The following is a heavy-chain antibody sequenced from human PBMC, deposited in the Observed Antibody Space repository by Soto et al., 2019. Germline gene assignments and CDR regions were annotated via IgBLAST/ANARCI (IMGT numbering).Heavy chain of an antibody. Sequence: ASVKVSCKASGYTFTSYAMHWVRQAPGQGLEWMGWINAGNGNTKYSQKFQGRVTITRDTSASTAYMELSSLRSEDTAVYYCARDQDDILTGYYGYWGQRTLVTVSS. J-gene: IGHJ4*02. CDR3: ARDQDDILTGYYGY. CDR1: GYTFTSYA. D-gene: IGHD3-9*01. V-gene: IGHV1-3*01. CDR2: INAGNGNT.